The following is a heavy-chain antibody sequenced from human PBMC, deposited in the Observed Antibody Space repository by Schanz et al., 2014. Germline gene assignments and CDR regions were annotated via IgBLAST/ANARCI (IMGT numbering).Heavy chain of an antibody. D-gene: IGHD3-22*01. CDR3: ARDYYDSSGYYYCDY. CDR1: GYTFVSYS. V-gene: IGHV1-46*01. Sequence: QVQLVQSGAEVKKPGASVKVSCKASGYTFVSYSMHWVRQAPGQGLEWMGMINPSGGSTTYAQKFQGRVTITADKSTSTAYIELSSLRSEDTAMYYCARDYYDSSGYYYCDYWGQGTLVTVSS. J-gene: IGHJ4*02. CDR2: INPSGGST.